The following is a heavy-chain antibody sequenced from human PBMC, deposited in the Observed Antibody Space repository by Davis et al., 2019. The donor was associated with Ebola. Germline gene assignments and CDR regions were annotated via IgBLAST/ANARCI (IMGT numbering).Heavy chain of an antibody. J-gene: IGHJ4*02. CDR3: AKDLTSYYGSGDFFDY. CDR1: GFLFSSYA. Sequence: GESLKISCAASGFLFSSYAMSWVRQAPGRGLEWVSSISASGDATFYADSVKGRIVMSRDNSNDTLYLRMNNLRAEDTAIYYCAKDLTSYYGSGDFFDYWGQGTLVSVSS. D-gene: IGHD3-10*01. CDR2: ISASGDAT. V-gene: IGHV3-23*01.